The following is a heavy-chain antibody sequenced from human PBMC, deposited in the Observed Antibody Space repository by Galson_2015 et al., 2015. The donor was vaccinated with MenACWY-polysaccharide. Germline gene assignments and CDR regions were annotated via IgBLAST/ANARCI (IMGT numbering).Heavy chain of an antibody. J-gene: IGHJ6*02. CDR2: ISGSGGST. Sequence: SLRLWCAASGFTFRSYAMCWVSQAPGKGLEWVSAISGSGGSTYYADSVKGRFTISRDNSKNTLYLQMNSLRAEDTAVYYCAKGGYYDSSGYSSPYYYYGMDVWAKGPRSPSP. CDR3: AKGGYYDSSGYSSPYYYYGMDV. CDR1: GFTFRSYA. V-gene: IGHV3-23*01. D-gene: IGHD3-22*01.